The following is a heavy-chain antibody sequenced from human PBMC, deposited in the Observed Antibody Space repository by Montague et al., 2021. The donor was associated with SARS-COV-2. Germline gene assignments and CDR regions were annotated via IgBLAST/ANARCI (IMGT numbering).Heavy chain of an antibody. CDR1: GFTFSTYW. CDR2: IKQDGSET. V-gene: IGHV3-7*01. D-gene: IGHD1-26*01. CDR3: ARGPLWETGSYYKEHYFDH. J-gene: IGHJ4*02. Sequence: SLRLSCAASGFTFSTYWMTWVHQAPGKGLEWVANIKQDGSETYYVDSIKGRFTVSRDNGKNSLFLQMNSLRVEDTAVYYCARGPLWETGSYYKEHYFDHWGQGTLVTVAS.